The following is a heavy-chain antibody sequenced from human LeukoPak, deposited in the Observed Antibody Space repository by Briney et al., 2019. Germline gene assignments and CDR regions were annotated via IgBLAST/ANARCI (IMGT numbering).Heavy chain of an antibody. D-gene: IGHD3-9*01. Sequence: GGSLRLSCAASGFTFDDYTMHWVRQAPGKSLEWVSAISGSGGSTYYADSVKGRFTISRDNSKNTLYLQMNSLRAEDTAVYYCAKDSVLRYFDWLSRGTLDYWGQGTLVTVSS. CDR3: AKDSVLRYFDWLSRGTLDY. J-gene: IGHJ4*02. CDR1: GFTFDDYT. CDR2: ISGSGGST. V-gene: IGHV3-23*01.